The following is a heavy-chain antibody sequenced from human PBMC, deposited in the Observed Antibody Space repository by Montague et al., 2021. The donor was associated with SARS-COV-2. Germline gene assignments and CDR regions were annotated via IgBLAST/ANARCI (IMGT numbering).Heavy chain of an antibody. Sequence: SETLSLTCAVSGGSFSDNYWSWIRKPPGKGLEWIGEINHRGTSNYNPSLKSRVSISVDTSKNQFSLYLGSVTAADTAVYYCARGRQHFNMIVVVMTGGEYYFDYWGQGTLVTVSS. CDR1: GGSFSDNY. D-gene: IGHD3-22*01. J-gene: IGHJ4*02. CDR2: INHRGTS. CDR3: ARGRQHFNMIVVVMTGGEYYFDY. V-gene: IGHV4-34*01.